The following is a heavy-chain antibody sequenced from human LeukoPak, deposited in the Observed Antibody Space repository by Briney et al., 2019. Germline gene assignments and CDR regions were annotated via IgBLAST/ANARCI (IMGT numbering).Heavy chain of an antibody. J-gene: IGHJ4*02. V-gene: IGHV4-34*01. CDR1: GGSFSGYY. D-gene: IGHD1-1*01. Sequence: SETLSLTCAVYGGSFSGYYWSWIRQPPGKGLERIGEINHSGSTNYNPSLKSRATISVDTSKNQFSLKLSSVTAADTAVYYCARVGYDFDYWGQGTLVTVSS. CDR2: INHSGST. CDR3: ARVGYDFDY.